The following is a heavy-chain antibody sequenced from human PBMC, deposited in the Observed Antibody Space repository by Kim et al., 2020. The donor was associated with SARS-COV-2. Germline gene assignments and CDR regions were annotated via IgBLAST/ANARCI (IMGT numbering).Heavy chain of an antibody. D-gene: IGHD1-26*01. V-gene: IGHV3-11*05. Sequence: ADSVKGRLTISRDKAKNSLYLQMNSLRAEDTAVYYCAGGGGSYVNNWFGPWGQGTLVTVSS. J-gene: IGHJ5*02. CDR3: AGGGGSYVNNWFGP.